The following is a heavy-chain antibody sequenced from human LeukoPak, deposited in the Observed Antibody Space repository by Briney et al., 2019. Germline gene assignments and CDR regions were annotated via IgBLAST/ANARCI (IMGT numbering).Heavy chain of an antibody. D-gene: IGHD3-22*01. J-gene: IGHJ4*02. V-gene: IGHV3-23*01. Sequence: GGSLRLSCAASGFTFSSYAMSRVRQAPGKGLEWVSAISGSGGSTYYADSVKGRFTISRDNSKNTLYLQMNSLRAEDTAVYYCAKEPIKIYYDSSGYYAYWGQGTLVTVSS. CDR2: ISGSGGST. CDR1: GFTFSSYA. CDR3: AKEPIKIYYDSSGYYAY.